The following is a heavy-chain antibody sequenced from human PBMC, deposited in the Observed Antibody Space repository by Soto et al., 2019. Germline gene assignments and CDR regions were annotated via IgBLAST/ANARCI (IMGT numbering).Heavy chain of an antibody. Sequence: ASVKVSCKTSGYTFTSYDINWVRQATGQGLEWMGWMNPNSGNTGYAQKFQGRVTMTRNTSISTAYMELSSLRSEDTAVYYRARERSSGWYVDYWGQGTLVTVSS. CDR1: GYTFTSYD. D-gene: IGHD6-19*01. CDR2: MNPNSGNT. V-gene: IGHV1-8*01. J-gene: IGHJ4*02. CDR3: ARERSSGWYVDY.